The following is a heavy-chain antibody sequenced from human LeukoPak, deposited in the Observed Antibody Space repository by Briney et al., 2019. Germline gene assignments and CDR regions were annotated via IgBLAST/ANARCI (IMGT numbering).Heavy chain of an antibody. Sequence: GGSLRLSCAASGFTFSSYAMSWVRQAPGKGLEWVSAISGSGGDTEYADSLKGRFTISRDNSKNTLYLQMNSLRVEDTAVYYCAKCTTTCYANASHIWGQGTMVTVSS. CDR1: GFTFSSYA. J-gene: IGHJ3*02. CDR3: AKCTTTCYANASHI. V-gene: IGHV3-23*01. CDR2: ISGSGGDT. D-gene: IGHD2-2*01.